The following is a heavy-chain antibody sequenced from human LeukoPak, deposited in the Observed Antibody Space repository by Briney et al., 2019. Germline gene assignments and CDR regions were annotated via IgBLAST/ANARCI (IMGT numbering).Heavy chain of an antibody. CDR2: IIPIFGTA. CDR1: GGTFSSYA. D-gene: IGHD3-22*01. CDR3: AYDSSGYSFDY. V-gene: IGHV1-69*05. J-gene: IGHJ4*02. Sequence: SVKVSCKASGGTFSSYAISWVRQAPGQGLEWMGGIIPIFGTANYAQKFQGRVTITTDESTSRAYMELSSLRPEDTAVYYCAYDSSGYSFDYWGQGTLVTVSS.